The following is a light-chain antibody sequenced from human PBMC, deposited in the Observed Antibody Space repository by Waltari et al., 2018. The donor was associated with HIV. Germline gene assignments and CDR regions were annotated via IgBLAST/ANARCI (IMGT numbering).Light chain of an antibody. V-gene: IGKV3-20*01. CDR3: QHYVNTPWT. J-gene: IGKJ1*01. CDR1: QSVTANF. CDR2: RAS. Sequence: EIVLTQSPGTLSLSPGERATLSCRASQSVTANFLTWYQQKRGQAPRLLIYRASIRATGIPDRFSGSGSGTDFTLTISRLEPEDFAVYYCQHYVNTPWTFGQGTKVEIK.